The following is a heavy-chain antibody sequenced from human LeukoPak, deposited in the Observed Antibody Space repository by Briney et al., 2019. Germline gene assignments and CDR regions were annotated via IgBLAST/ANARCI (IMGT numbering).Heavy chain of an antibody. J-gene: IGHJ3*02. V-gene: IGHV4-4*02. CDR1: GGSIGSGTW. Sequence: PSGTLSLTCTVSGGSIGSGTWWNWVRQPPGKGLEWIGEIYHVETTNYSPSLRSRVTISVDKSKNHFSLKLSAVTAADTAVYYCARADTSGSSSSDAFDIWGQGTMVTVSS. D-gene: IGHD3-10*01. CDR2: IYHVETT. CDR3: ARADTSGSSSSDAFDI.